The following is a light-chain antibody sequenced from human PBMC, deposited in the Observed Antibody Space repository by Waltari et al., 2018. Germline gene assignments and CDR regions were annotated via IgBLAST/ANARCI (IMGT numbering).Light chain of an antibody. CDR2: EVS. J-gene: IGLJ2*01. CDR3: SSFAGSSQML. Sequence: QSALTQPPSASGSPGQSVTISCTGTSSDVGGFDYVSWYQQHPGKVPRLMIYEVSKRPSGVPERFSGSKSGKTASLSVSGLQVEDEADYYCSSFAGSSQMLFGGGTKLTVL. V-gene: IGLV2-8*01. CDR1: SSDVGGFDY.